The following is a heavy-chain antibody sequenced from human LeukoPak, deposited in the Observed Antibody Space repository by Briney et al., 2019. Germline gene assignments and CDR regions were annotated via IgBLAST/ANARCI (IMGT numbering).Heavy chain of an antibody. V-gene: IGHV4-59*01. CDR1: GGSISNYY. CDR2: IYYSVNT. CDR3: ARDQPYCSGGSCYPGWFDP. Sequence: PSEALSLTCAVSGGSISNYYWSWIRQSPGKGLEWIGYIYYSVNTNYNPSLKSRVTISVDTSKNQFPLKLSSVTAADTAVYYCARDQPYCSGGSCYPGWFDPWGQGTLVTVSS. J-gene: IGHJ5*02. D-gene: IGHD2-15*01.